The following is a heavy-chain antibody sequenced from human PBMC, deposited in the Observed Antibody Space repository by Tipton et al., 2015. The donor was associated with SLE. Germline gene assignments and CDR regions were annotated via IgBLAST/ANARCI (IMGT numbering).Heavy chain of an antibody. CDR3: AREASYCGGDCYPSWFDP. J-gene: IGHJ5*02. Sequence: TLSLTCAVYGGFFSGYYWTWIRQTPGKGLEWIGEINHSGSTNYNPSLKSRVTISVDTSKNQFSLKLSSVTAADTAVYYCAREASYCGGDCYPSWFDPWGQGTLVTVSS. CDR2: INHSGST. CDR1: GGFFSGYY. D-gene: IGHD2-21*01. V-gene: IGHV4-34*01.